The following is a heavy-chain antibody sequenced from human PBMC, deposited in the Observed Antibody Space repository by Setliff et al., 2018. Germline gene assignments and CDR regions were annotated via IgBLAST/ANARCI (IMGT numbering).Heavy chain of an antibody. J-gene: IGHJ5*02. CDR2: INPNSGGT. CDR3: ARSNYDILTRNWFDP. CDR1: GYTFTGYY. V-gene: IGHV1-2*06. Sequence: ASVKVSCKASGYTFTGYYMHWVRQAPGQGLEWMGRINPNSGGTNYAQKFQGRVTTTRDTSISTAYMELSRLRSDDTAVYYCARSNYDILTRNWFDPWGQGTLVTVSS. D-gene: IGHD3-9*01.